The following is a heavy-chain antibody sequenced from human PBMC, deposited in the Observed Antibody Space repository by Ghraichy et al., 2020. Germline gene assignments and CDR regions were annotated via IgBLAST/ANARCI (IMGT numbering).Heavy chain of an antibody. CDR3: AKGKGEFPETRCYDY. D-gene: IGHD3-16*01. V-gene: IGHV3-23*01. J-gene: IGHJ4*02. CDR2: ISDTGNNV. Sequence: GGSLRLSCVASGFSLRGYAMSWVRQAPGKGLEWVSIISDTGNNVYYADSVGGRFTISRDNSKNMIYVQMDSLRAEDTAIYYCAKGKGEFPETRCYDYWGQGILVTVSS. CDR1: GFSLRGYA.